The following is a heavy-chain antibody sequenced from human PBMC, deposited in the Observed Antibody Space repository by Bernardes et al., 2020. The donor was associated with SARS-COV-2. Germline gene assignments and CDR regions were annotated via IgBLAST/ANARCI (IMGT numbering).Heavy chain of an antibody. CDR1: GGSFRGYY. Sequence: SETLSLTCAVYGGSFRGYYWTWIRQSPGKGLEWIGEINHSGSTHYNPSLKSRVTISLDTSKNQFSLSLNSVTAADTGIYYCVRGGSASYGLNYFDYWGQGTLVTVSS. CDR3: VRGGSASYGLNYFDY. V-gene: IGHV4-34*01. J-gene: IGHJ4*02. CDR2: INHSGST. D-gene: IGHD5-18*01.